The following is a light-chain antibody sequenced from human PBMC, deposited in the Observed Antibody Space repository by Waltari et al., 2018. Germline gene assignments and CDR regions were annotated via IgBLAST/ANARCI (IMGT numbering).Light chain of an antibody. CDR2: DVS. CDR3: CSYAGNYIWV. Sequence: QSALTQPASVSGSPGQSVTISCTGASSDIGRYDIVSWYQQHPGNAPKLIICDVSKRPSGVSVRFAGSKSGDTASLTISGRQFEDEADYYCCSYAGNYIWVFGGGTRLTVL. J-gene: IGLJ3*02. CDR1: SSDIGRYDI. V-gene: IGLV2-23*02.